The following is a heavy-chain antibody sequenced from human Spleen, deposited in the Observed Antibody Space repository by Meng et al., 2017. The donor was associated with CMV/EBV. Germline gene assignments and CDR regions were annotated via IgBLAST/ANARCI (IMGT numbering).Heavy chain of an antibody. D-gene: IGHD3-10*01. V-gene: IGHV3-48*04. CDR2: ISSRSTTI. Sequence: GESLKISCAASGFTFSSYSINWVRQAPGKGLEWVSYISSRSTTIHYADSVKGRFTVSRDNAKNSLYLQMNSLRAEDTAVYYCARELSHLRDYYYYYYGMDVWGQGTTVTVSS. CDR3: ARELSHLRDYYYYYYGMDV. J-gene: IGHJ6*02. CDR1: GFTFSSYS.